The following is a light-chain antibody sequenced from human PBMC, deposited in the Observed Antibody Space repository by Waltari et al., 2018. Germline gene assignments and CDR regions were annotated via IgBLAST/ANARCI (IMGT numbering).Light chain of an antibody. J-gene: IGKJ2*01. Sequence: DVVMTQSPLSLPVTPGQPASISCRSSQSLVHSDGNTYLNWFRQGPGQSPRRLIYKVSNRDSGVPDRFSGSGSGTDFTLTINRVEAEDVGLYYCMQGTHWPYTFGQGTKLEIK. CDR1: QSLVHSDGNTY. CDR3: MQGTHWPYT. CDR2: KVS. V-gene: IGKV2-30*02.